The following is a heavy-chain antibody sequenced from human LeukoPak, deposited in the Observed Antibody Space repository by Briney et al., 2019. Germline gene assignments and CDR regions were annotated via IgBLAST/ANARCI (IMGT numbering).Heavy chain of an antibody. Sequence: GASVKVSCKASGYTFTGYYMHWVRQAPGQGLEWMGWINTNTGNPTYAQGFTGRFVFSLDTSVSTAYLQISSLKAEDTAVYYCARGGPDYYYDSSGLDYWGQGTLVTVSS. CDR2: INTNTGNP. CDR3: ARGGPDYYYDSSGLDY. V-gene: IGHV7-4-1*02. D-gene: IGHD3-22*01. J-gene: IGHJ4*02. CDR1: GYTFTGYY.